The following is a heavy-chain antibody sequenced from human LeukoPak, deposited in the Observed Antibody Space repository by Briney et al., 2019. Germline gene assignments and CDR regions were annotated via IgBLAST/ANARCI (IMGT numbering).Heavy chain of an antibody. Sequence: PSQTLSLTCTVSGGSPSSGGYYWSWIRQPPGKGREWIGYIFHRGSTYYNPSLKSRGTISVARSKNQFSLKLSSVTAAATPVNYCARHHLWFGIYYSGQGTLVT. CDR1: GGSPSSGGYY. J-gene: IGHJ4*02. V-gene: IGHV4-30-2*01. D-gene: IGHD3-10*01. CDR3: ARHHLWFGIYY. CDR2: IFHRGST.